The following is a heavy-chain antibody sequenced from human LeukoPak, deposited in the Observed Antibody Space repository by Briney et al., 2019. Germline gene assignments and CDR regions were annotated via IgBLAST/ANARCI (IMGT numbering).Heavy chain of an antibody. CDR3: ARSPIPWGIFDY. Sequence: SETLSLTCTVSGGSISSYYWNWIRQPPGKGLEWIGYIYYSGTTNYNPSLKSRVTISVDTSKNQFSLKLSSVTAADTAVYYCARSPIPWGIFDYWGQGTLVTVSS. D-gene: IGHD3-16*01. CDR2: IYYSGTT. V-gene: IGHV4-59*01. J-gene: IGHJ4*02. CDR1: GGSISSYY.